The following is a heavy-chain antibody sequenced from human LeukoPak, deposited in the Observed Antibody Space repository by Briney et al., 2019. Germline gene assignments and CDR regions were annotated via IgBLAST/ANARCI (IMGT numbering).Heavy chain of an antibody. D-gene: IGHD3-3*01. J-gene: IGHJ6*04. CDR3: ARAEMSLRSLDV. CDR1: GFTFSSHW. CDR2: INTDESST. V-gene: IGHV3-74*01. Sequence: PGGSLRLSCAASGFTFSSHWMHWVRQAPGKGLVWVSRINTDESSTSYADSVKGRFTISRDNAKNTLYLQMNSLRAEDTAVYYCARAEMSLRSLDVWGNGTTVTVSS.